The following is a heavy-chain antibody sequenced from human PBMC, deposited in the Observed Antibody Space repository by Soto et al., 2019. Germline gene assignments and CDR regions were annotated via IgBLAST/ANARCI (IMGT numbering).Heavy chain of an antibody. CDR3: AISSDSPGGP. CDR2: IKGDGSAK. V-gene: IGHV3-7*01. CDR1: GFTFSTYW. Sequence: EVHLVESGGGLVQPGGSLRLSCAASGFTFSTYWMSWVRQAPGKGLEWLANIKGDGSAKSYVDYVRGRFTISRDNAKNSLYLQMNSLRVDDTAVYYCAISSDSPGGPWGQGTLVTVSS. D-gene: IGHD2-15*01. J-gene: IGHJ5*02.